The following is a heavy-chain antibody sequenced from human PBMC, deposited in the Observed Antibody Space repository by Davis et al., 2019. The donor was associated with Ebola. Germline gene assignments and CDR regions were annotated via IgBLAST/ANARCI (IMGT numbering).Heavy chain of an antibody. CDR3: ARPYGGNAYFDY. J-gene: IGHJ4*02. CDR2: IYPSDTAV. D-gene: IGHD4-23*01. V-gene: IGHV5-51*01. Sequence: GGSLRLSCRGSGYSFTSYWIGWVRQMPGKGLEWMGIIYPSDTAVKYSPSFHGLVTISADESISTAYLQWSSLKASDTAMYYCARPYGGNAYFDYWGQGTLVTVSS. CDR1: GYSFTSYW.